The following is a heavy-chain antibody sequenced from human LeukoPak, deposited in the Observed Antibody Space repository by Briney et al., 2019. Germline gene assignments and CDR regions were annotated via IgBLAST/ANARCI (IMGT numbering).Heavy chain of an antibody. CDR1: GYTFTSYY. V-gene: IGHV1-46*01. J-gene: IGHJ4*02. D-gene: IGHD4-23*01. Sequence: ASVKVSCKASGYTFTSYYMHWVRQAPGQGLEWMGIINPSGGSTSHAQKFQGRVTMTRDTSTSTVYMELSSLRSEDTAVYYCARDQVVKGFDYWGQGTLVTVSS. CDR3: ARDQVVKGFDY. CDR2: INPSGGST.